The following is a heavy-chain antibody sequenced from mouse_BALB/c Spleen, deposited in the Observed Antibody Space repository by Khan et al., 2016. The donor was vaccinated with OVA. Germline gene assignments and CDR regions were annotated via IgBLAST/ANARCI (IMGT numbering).Heavy chain of an antibody. CDR1: GYTFINYW. J-gene: IGHJ2*01. CDR3: ARRGLRWDFDY. Sequence: VQLQESGVELAKPGASVKVSCKASGYTFINYWILWVKQRPGQGLEWIGYINPSTGYTEYNQNFKDKATLTADKSSSTAYMQLSSLTSEDSAVYYCARRGLRWDFDYWGQGTTLTVSS. V-gene: IGHV1-7*01. CDR2: INPSTGYT. D-gene: IGHD1-1*01.